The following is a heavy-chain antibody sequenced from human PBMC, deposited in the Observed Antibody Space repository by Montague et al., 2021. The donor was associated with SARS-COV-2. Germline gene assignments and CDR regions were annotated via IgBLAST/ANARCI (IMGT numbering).Heavy chain of an antibody. V-gene: IGHV4-39*01. Sequence: YSGNTYYSPSLKSRLTISVDTSKNQFSLKLNSVTAADTALYYCARREYNYGWSDWGQGTLVTVS. CDR2: YSGNT. J-gene: IGHJ4*02. D-gene: IGHD3-10*01. CDR3: ARREYNYGWSD.